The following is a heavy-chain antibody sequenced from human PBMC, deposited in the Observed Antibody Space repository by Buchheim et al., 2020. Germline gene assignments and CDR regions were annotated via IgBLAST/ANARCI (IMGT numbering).Heavy chain of an antibody. CDR1: GFAFSAAA. CDR3: ARAGIFGVVIISPNFDY. V-gene: IGHV3-11*01. J-gene: IGHJ4*02. D-gene: IGHD3-3*01. Sequence: VQLVESGGGLVQPGESLKLSCVGSGFAFSAAAMHWVRQASGKGLEWVSYISSSGSTIYYADSVKGRFTISRDNAKNSLYLQMNSLRAEDTAVYYCARAGIFGVVIISPNFDYWGQGTL. CDR2: ISSSGSTI.